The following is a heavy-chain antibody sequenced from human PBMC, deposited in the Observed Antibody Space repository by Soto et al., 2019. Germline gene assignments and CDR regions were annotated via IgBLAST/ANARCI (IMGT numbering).Heavy chain of an antibody. V-gene: IGHV4-39*01. D-gene: IGHD2-2*01. CDR3: ARVPQKDCSSTSCYLDY. CDR1: GGSISSSSYY. Sequence: PSETLSLTCTVSGGSISSSSYYWGWIRQPPGKGLEWIGSIYYSGRTYYNPSLKSRVTISVDTSKNQFTLKLSSVTAVDTAVYYCARVPQKDCSSTSCYLDYWGQGTLVTVSS. CDR2: IYYSGRT. J-gene: IGHJ4*02.